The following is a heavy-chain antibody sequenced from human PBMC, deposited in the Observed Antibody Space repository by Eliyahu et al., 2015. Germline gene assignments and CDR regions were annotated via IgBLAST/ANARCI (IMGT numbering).Heavy chain of an antibody. V-gene: IGHV5-51*03. CDR1: GYRFPTYW. CDR2: IYPGDSDT. CDR3: ARTDGSSYDWNFGL. J-gene: IGHJ2*01. D-gene: IGHD3-22*01. Sequence: VQLXQSGAEVKKPGESLKISXKGXGYRFPTYWIGWVRQMPGKSXXWMGIIYPGDSDTKYSPSFQGQVTVSVDKSINTAYLQWSSLKASDSAMYYCARTDGSSYDWNFGLWGRGTLVTVSS.